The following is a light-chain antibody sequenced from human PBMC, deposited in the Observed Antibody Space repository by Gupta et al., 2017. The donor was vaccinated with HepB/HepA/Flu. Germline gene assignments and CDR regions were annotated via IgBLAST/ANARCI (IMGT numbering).Light chain of an antibody. CDR1: QSVFYSSNKKNY. CDR3: QQEDDSLRT. V-gene: IGKV4-1*01. CDR2: WAS. Sequence: DFVMTQSPDSLAVSLGERATIHCRSSQSVFYSSNKKNYLAWYQQKGGQPPKLLIYWASTRESGVPDRFSGSGSGTXFTLTIXSRQAEDVAVDYCQQEDDSLRTFGXGTMLEIK. J-gene: IGKJ1*01.